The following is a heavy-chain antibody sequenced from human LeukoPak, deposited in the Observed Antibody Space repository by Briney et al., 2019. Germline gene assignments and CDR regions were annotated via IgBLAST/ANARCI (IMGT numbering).Heavy chain of an antibody. CDR2: IYYSGNT. Sequence: SETLSLTCTVSGGSTTNYYWSWIRQPPGKGLEWIGYIYYSGNTDCNPSLKSRVTISVDTSNNQFSLNLSSVTAADTAVYYCARGPTRYYFDYWGQGTLVTVSS. J-gene: IGHJ4*02. CDR1: GGSTTNYY. V-gene: IGHV4-59*01. CDR3: ARGPTRYYFDY.